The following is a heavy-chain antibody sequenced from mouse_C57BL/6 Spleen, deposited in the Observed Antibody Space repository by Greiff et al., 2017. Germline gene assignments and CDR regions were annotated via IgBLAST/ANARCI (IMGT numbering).Heavy chain of an antibody. V-gene: IGHV1-69*01. CDR1: GYTFTSYW. CDR3: ARKRAYYSNLYWYFDV. CDR2: IDPSDSYT. Sequence: QVQLQQPGAELVMPGASVKLSCKASGYTFTSYWMHWVKQRPGQGLEWIGEIDPSDSYTNYNQKFKGKSTLTVDKSSSTAYMQLSSLTSEDSAVYYCARKRAYYSNLYWYFDVWGTGTTVTVSS. D-gene: IGHD2-5*01. J-gene: IGHJ1*03.